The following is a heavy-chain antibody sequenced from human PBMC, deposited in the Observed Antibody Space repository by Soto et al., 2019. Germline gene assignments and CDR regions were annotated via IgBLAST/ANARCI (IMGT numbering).Heavy chain of an antibody. D-gene: IGHD3-16*01. J-gene: IGHJ6*03. CDR1: GGSFSGYY. Sequence: PSETLSLTCAVYGGSFSGYYWSWIRQPPGKGLEWIGEINHSGSTNYNPSLKSRVTISVDTSKNQFSLKLSSVTAADTAVYYCARGLQTGLGYYYYMDVWGKGTTVTVS. CDR2: INHSGST. CDR3: ARGLQTGLGYYYYMDV. V-gene: IGHV4-34*01.